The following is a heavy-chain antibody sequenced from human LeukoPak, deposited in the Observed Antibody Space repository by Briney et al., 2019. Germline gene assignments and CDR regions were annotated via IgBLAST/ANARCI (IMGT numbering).Heavy chain of an antibody. D-gene: IGHD1-26*01. Sequence: ASVKVSCKASGYTFTSYGISWVRQAPGQGLEWMGWISAYNGNTNYAQKLQGRVTVTTDTSTSTAYMELRSLRSDDTAVCYCARDMVGATEIDYWGQGTLVTVSS. CDR3: ARDMVGATEIDY. CDR2: ISAYNGNT. CDR1: GYTFTSYG. V-gene: IGHV1-18*01. J-gene: IGHJ4*02.